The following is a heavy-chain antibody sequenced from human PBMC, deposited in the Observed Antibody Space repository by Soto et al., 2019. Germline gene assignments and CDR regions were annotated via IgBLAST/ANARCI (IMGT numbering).Heavy chain of an antibody. V-gene: IGHV3-33*01. CDR1: GFTFSSYG. CDR3: AGDRDGGIAVAGSDGMDV. J-gene: IGHJ6*02. CDR2: IWYDGSNK. Sequence: HPGGSLRLSCAASGFTFSSYGMHWVRQAPGKGLEWVAVIWYDGSNKYYADSVKGRFTISRDNSKNTLYLQMNSLRAEDTAVYYCAGDRDGGIAVAGSDGMDVWGQGTTVTVSS. D-gene: IGHD6-19*01.